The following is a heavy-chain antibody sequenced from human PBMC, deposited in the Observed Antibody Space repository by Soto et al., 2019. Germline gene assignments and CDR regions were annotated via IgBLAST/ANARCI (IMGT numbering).Heavy chain of an antibody. CDR1: GGSISGGVHS. J-gene: IGHJ2*01. Sequence: QVQLQESGPGLVKPSETLSLTCTVSGGSISGGVHSWSWIRQPPGKGLEWIGHIFASGSTYYNPSLKSRLTISVETSEKQFSLRLSSVTAADTAVYYCAREIMPLTNDWYLDLWGRGTLVTVSS. V-gene: IGHV4-30-4*01. D-gene: IGHD2-8*01. CDR3: AREIMPLTNDWYLDL. CDR2: IFASGST.